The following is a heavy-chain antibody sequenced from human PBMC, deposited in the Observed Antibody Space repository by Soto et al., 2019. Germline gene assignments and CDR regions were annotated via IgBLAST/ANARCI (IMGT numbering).Heavy chain of an antibody. CDR1: GYTLTELS. D-gene: IGHD3-22*01. CDR2: FDPEDGET. CDR3: ATGYYDSSGYYYNWFDP. J-gene: IGHJ5*02. V-gene: IGHV1-24*01. Sequence: GASVKVSCKVSGYTLTELSMHWVRQAPGKGLEWMGGFDPEDGETIYAQKFQGRVTMTEDTSTDTAYMELGSLRSEDTAVYYCATGYYDSSGYYYNWFDPWGQGTLVTVSS.